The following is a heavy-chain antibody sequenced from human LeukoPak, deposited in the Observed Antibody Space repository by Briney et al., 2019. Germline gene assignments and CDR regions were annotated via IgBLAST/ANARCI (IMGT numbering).Heavy chain of an antibody. D-gene: IGHD2-2*02. J-gene: IGHJ6*03. Sequence: GGSLGLSCAASGFTFSAYGMSWVRQAPGKGLEWVSAITGSGGSTDYADSVEGRFTISRDNSKDTLFLQVNSLRAEDTAVYYCAKGLYYYYMDVWGKGTTVTVSS. CDR3: AKGLYYYYMDV. V-gene: IGHV3-23*01. CDR2: ITGSGGST. CDR1: GFTFSAYG.